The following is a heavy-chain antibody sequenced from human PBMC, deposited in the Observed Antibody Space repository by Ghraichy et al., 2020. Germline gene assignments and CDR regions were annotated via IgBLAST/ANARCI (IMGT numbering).Heavy chain of an antibody. CDR2: IYYSGST. J-gene: IGHJ6*02. CDR3: ARDRFLLGYGMDV. D-gene: IGHD2-15*01. Sequence: LSLTCTVSGGSISSYYWSWIRQPPGKGLEWIGYIYYSGSTNYNPSLKSRVTISVDTSKNQFSLKLSSVTAADTAVYYCARDRFLLGYGMDVWGQGTTVTVSS. V-gene: IGHV4-59*01. CDR1: GGSISSYY.